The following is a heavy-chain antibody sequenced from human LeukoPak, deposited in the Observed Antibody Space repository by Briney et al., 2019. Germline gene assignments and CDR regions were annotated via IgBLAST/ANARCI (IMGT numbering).Heavy chain of an antibody. J-gene: IGHJ3*02. CDR2: ISGYNGNT. CDR1: GYTFTSYG. CDR3: ARDTLTGSGLDAFDI. D-gene: IGHD3-9*01. Sequence: ASVKVSCKASGYTFTSYGISWVRQAPGQGLEWMGWISGYNGNTNYAQKLQGRVTMTTDTSTSTAYMELRSLRSDDTAVYYCARDTLTGSGLDAFDIWGQGTMVTVSS. V-gene: IGHV1-18*01.